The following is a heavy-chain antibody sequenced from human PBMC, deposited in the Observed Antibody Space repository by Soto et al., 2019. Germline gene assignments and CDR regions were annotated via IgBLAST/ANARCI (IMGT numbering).Heavy chain of an antibody. D-gene: IGHD4-17*01. CDR3: ARVAYGDYEEAYYGMDV. CDR2: INPNSGGT. V-gene: IGHV1-2*04. Sequence: ASVKVSCKASGYTFTGSYMHLVRQAPGQGLEWMGWINPNSGGTNYAQKFQGWVTMTRDTSISTAYMELSRLRSDDTAVYYCARVAYGDYEEAYYGMDVWGQGTTVTVSS. CDR1: GYTFTGSY. J-gene: IGHJ6*02.